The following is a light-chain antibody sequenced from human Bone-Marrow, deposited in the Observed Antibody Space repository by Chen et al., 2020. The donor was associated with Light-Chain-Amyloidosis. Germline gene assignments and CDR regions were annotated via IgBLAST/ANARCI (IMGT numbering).Light chain of an antibody. CDR1: DLPTKY. CDR3: QSADSSGTYEVI. CDR2: RDT. Sequence: SYELTQPPSVSVSPGQTARITCSGDDLPTKYAYWYQQKPGQAPVLWIHRDTERPSGISEGFSGSSSGTTATLTISGVQAEDEADYHCQSADSSGTYEVIFGGGTKLTVL. V-gene: IGLV3-25*03. J-gene: IGLJ2*01.